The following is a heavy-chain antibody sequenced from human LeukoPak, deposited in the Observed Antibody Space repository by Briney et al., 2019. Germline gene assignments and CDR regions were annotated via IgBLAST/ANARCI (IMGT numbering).Heavy chain of an antibody. CDR2: IYPGDSDI. CDR3: ARSGSYQYYFDY. J-gene: IGHJ4*02. CDR1: GYSFTSYW. D-gene: IGHD1-26*01. Sequence: GESLKISCKGSGYSFTSYWIGWVRPMPGKGLEWMALIYPGDSDIRYSPSFQGQVTISADKSTSTAYLQWSSLKASDTAMYYCARSGSYQYYFDYWGQGTLVTVSS. V-gene: IGHV5-51*01.